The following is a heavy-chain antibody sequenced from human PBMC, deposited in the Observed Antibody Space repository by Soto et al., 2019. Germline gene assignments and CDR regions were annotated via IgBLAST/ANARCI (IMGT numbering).Heavy chain of an antibody. CDR3: AKIDGYFDY. D-gene: IGHD3-22*01. J-gene: IGHJ4*02. V-gene: IGHV3-23*01. CDR2: ITGNGDTT. CDR1: GFTFINTG. Sequence: EVQVLQSGGGLVPPGGSLRLSCAGSGFTFINTGMSWVRQAPGQGLEWVSAITGNGDTTYYADSVKGRFTISRDNSKSTLYLQMNSLRAEDTAVYYCAKIDGYFDYWGQGTLVIVSS.